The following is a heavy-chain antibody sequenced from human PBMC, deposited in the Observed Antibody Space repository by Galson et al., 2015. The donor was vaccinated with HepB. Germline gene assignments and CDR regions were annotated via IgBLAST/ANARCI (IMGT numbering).Heavy chain of an antibody. J-gene: IGHJ6*02. Sequence: SLRLSCAASGFTVSSNYMSWVRQAPGKGLEWVSVIYSGGSTYYADSVKGRFTISRDNSKNTLYLQMNSLRAEDTAVYYCARERKSREDYYGSGSYYISQLGYYYYGMDVWGQGTTGTVS. V-gene: IGHV3-66*01. D-gene: IGHD3-10*01. CDR1: GFTVSSNY. CDR3: ARERKSREDYYGSGSYYISQLGYYYYGMDV. CDR2: IYSGGST.